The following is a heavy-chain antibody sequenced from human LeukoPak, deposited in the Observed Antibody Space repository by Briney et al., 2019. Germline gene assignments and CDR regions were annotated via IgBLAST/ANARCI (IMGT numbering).Heavy chain of an antibody. V-gene: IGHV3-20*04. J-gene: IGHJ4*02. CDR1: GFTFDDYG. CDR3: AKTGGGTYGDYFEY. CDR2: INWNGGST. Sequence: GGSLRLSCAASGFTFDDYGMSWVRQAPGKWLEWVSGINWNGGSTGYADSVKGRLTISRDNAKNSLYLQMNSLRAEDTALYYCAKTGGGTYGDYFEYWGQGTLVTVSS. D-gene: IGHD4-17*01.